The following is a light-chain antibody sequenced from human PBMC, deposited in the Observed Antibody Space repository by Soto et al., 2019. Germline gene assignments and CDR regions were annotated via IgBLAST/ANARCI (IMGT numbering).Light chain of an antibody. Sequence: EIVLTQSPATLSLSPGERATLSCRASQSVSSNNLAWYQQKPGQAPRLLIYDASNRATGIPARFSGSGSGPAFTLTISSLEPEDFAVYYCQQRNIWLTFGGGTRVEIK. V-gene: IGKV3-11*01. J-gene: IGKJ4*02. CDR2: DAS. CDR1: QSVSSN. CDR3: QQRNIWLT.